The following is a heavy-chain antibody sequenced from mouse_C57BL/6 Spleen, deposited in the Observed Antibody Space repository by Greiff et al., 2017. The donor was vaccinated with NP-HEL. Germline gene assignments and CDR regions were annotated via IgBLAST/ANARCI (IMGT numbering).Heavy chain of an antibody. Sequence: VQLQQSGPELVKPGASVKISCKASGYTFTDYYMNWVKQSHGKSLEWIGDINPNNGGTSYNQKFKGKATLTVDKSSSTAYMELRSLTSEDSAVYYCARGGDSSGYVAWFAYWGQGTLVTVSA. CDR1: GYTFTDYY. J-gene: IGHJ3*01. CDR3: ARGGDSSGYVAWFAY. V-gene: IGHV1-26*01. CDR2: INPNNGGT. D-gene: IGHD3-2*02.